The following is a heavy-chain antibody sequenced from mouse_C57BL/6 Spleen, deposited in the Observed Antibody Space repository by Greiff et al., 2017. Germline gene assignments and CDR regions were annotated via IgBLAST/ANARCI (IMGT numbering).Heavy chain of an antibody. V-gene: IGHV8-12*01. CDR1: GFSLSTSGMG. CDR3: ARRDYDWFAY. J-gene: IGHJ3*01. D-gene: IGHD2-4*01. CDR2: IYWDDDK. Sequence: QVQLKESGPGILQSSQTLSLTCSFSGFSLSTSGMGVSWIRQPSGKGLEWLAHIYWDDDKRYNPSLKSRLTISKDTSRNQVFLKITSVDTADTATYYCARRDYDWFAYWGQGTLVTVSA.